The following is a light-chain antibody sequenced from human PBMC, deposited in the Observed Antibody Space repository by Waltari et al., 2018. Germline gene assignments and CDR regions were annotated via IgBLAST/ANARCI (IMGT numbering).Light chain of an antibody. CDR2: IDGDGGH. V-gene: IGLV4-69*01. J-gene: IGLJ2*01. CDR1: SAHSAYA. CDR3: QTWDPDTVV. Sequence: QLAVTQSPSDSASLVASVKLTCTLTSAHSAYALPCHQHQPEKGPRFLMKIDGDGGHTKGDGIPDRFSGFSSGAERYLTISSLQYEDEAAYYCQTWDPDTVVFGGGTKLTV.